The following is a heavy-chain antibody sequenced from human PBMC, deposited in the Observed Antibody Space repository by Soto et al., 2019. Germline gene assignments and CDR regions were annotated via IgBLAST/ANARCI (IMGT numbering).Heavy chain of an antibody. CDR2: TYYSGST. Sequence: SETLSLTCTVSGGSISSSSYYWGWIRQPPGKGLEWIGSTYYSGSTYYNPSLKSRVTISVDTSKNQFSLKLSSVTAADTAVYYCARGRYCSGGSCYVGWFDPWGQETLVTVSS. J-gene: IGHJ5*02. CDR1: GGSISSSSYY. V-gene: IGHV4-39*01. D-gene: IGHD2-15*01. CDR3: ARGRYCSGGSCYVGWFDP.